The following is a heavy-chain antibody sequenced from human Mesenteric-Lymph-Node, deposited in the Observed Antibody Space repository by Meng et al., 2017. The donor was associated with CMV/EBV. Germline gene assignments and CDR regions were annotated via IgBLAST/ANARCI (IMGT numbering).Heavy chain of an antibody. CDR1: GGTFNRFA. D-gene: IGHD3-22*01. CDR3: ARLDSSGP. V-gene: IGHV1-69*05. CDR2: IIPGFPTP. J-gene: IGHJ5*02. Sequence: VKVACRAAGGTFNRFAMNWVRQAAGQGLEWMGGIIPGFPTPNYAQKFQGRVTMTMDDSPKTAYMEMSRLRYEDAAVYYCARLDSSGPWGQGTLVTVS.